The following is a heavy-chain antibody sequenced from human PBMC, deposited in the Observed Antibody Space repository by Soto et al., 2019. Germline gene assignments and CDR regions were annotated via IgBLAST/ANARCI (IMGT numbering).Heavy chain of an antibody. D-gene: IGHD6-13*01. CDR3: ASAIAAAALGGFDP. CDR2: IYYSGST. V-gene: IGHV4-61*01. J-gene: IGHJ5*02. Sequence: QVQLQESGPGLVKPSETLSLTCTVSGGSVSSGSYYWSWIRQPPGKGLEWIGYIYYSGSTNYNPSLKSRVTISVDTSKNQFSLKLSSVTAADTAVYYCASAIAAAALGGFDPWGQGTLVTVSS. CDR1: GGSVSSGSYY.